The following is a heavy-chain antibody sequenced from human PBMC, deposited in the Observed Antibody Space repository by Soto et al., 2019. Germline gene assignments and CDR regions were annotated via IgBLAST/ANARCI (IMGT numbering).Heavy chain of an antibody. CDR3: ARRSIRGVMPDY. Sequence: SVKLCCKASGGTFRSYTISWVRQAPGQGLEWMGRIIPILGTANYAQKFQGRVTITADKSTSTAYMELSSLRSEDTAVYYCARRSIRGVMPDYWGQGTPVTVSS. J-gene: IGHJ4*02. CDR1: GGTFRSYT. V-gene: IGHV1-69*08. CDR2: IIPILGTA. D-gene: IGHD3-10*01.